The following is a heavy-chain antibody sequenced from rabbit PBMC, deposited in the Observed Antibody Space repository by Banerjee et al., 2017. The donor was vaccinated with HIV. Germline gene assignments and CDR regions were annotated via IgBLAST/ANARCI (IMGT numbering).Heavy chain of an antibody. CDR2: IDTGDGRT. CDR1: GFSFSSGLP. CDR3: ARDQPADGGFSLNL. D-gene: IGHD7-1*01. Sequence: QEQLVESGGGLVKPGASLTLTCKTSGFSFSSGLPMCWVRQAPGKGLEWIASIDTGDGRTYYASWVNGRFTISKTSSTTVTLQMTSLTAADTATYFCARDQPADGGFSLNLWGPGTLVTVS. V-gene: IGHV1S45*01. J-gene: IGHJ4*01.